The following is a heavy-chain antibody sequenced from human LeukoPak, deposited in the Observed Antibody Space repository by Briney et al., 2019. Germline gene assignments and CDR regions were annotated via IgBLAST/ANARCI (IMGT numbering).Heavy chain of an antibody. D-gene: IGHD3-22*01. V-gene: IGHV4-34*01. CDR2: INHSGST. J-gene: IGHJ4*02. CDR1: GGSFSGYY. Sequence: SETLSLTCAVYGGSFSGYYWSWIRQPPGKGLEWIGEINHSGSTNYNPFLKSRVTISVDTSKNQFSLKLSSVTAADTAVYYCARVTGYMIEDYFDSWGQGTLVTVSS. CDR3: ARVTGYMIEDYFDS.